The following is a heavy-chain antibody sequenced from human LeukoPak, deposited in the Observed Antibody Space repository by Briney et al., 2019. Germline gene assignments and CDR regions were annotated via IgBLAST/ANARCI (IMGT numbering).Heavy chain of an antibody. Sequence: GGSLRLSCAASGFISSSYGMHWVRQAPSQGLEWVAFIRYDGSNKYYADSVKGRFTISRDNSKNTLYLQMNSLRPEDTAMYYSQGYCSSTNSRDRFDPWGQGTLVTVSS. CDR3: QGYCSSTNSRDRFDP. D-gene: IGHD2-2*01. CDR1: GFISSSYG. V-gene: IGHV3-30*02. CDR2: IRYDGSNK. J-gene: IGHJ5*02.